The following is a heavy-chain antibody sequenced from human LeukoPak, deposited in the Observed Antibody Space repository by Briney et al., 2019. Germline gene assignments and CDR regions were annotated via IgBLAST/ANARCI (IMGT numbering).Heavy chain of an antibody. CDR3: ARSGYSHGGDY. CDR2: IYSSGST. D-gene: IGHD5-18*01. CDR1: GVSISSYY. V-gene: IGHV4-59*08. Sequence: SETLSLTCTVSGVSISSYYWSWIRQPPGKGLEWIGYIYSSGSTNYNPSLKSRVTISVDTSKNQFSLTLSSVTAADTAVYYCARSGYSHGGDYWGQGTLVTVSS. J-gene: IGHJ4*02.